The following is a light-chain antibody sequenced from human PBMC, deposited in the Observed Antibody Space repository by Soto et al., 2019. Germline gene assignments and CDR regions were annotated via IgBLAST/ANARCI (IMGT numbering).Light chain of an antibody. Sequence: QSVLTQPASVSGSPGQSITISCTGTSSDVGGYNYVSWYQQHPGKAPKLMIYDVSNRPSGVSNRFSGSESGNTASLTISGLQAEDEADYYCSSYTSSSTPVFGGGTQLTVL. CDR1: SSDVGGYNY. J-gene: IGLJ2*01. V-gene: IGLV2-14*01. CDR2: DVS. CDR3: SSYTSSSTPV.